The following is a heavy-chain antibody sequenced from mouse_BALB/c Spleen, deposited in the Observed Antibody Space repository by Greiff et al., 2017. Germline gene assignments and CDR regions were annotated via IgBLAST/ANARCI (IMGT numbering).Heavy chain of an antibody. CDR2: INPYNGGT. Sequence: VQLKESGPELVKPGASMKISCKASGYSFTGYTMNWVKQSHGKNLEWIGLINPYNGGTSYNQKFKGKATLTVDKSSSTAYMELLSLTSEDSAVYYCARRTTVAPYYFDYWGQGTTLTVSS. CDR3: ARRTTVAPYYFDY. J-gene: IGHJ2*01. D-gene: IGHD1-1*01. CDR1: GYSFTGYT. V-gene: IGHV1-18*01.